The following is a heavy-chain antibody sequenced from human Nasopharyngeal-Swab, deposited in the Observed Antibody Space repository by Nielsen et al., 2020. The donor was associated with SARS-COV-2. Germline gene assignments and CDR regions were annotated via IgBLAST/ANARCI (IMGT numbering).Heavy chain of an antibody. CDR1: GGSISSYY. CDR2: IYYSGST. Sequence: SETLSLTCTVSGGSISSYYWSWIRQPPGKGLEWIGYIYYSGSTNYNLSLKSRVTISVDTSKNQFSLKLSSVTAADTAVYYCARHSGLYDFWSGYSMVDYWGQGTLVTVSS. V-gene: IGHV4-59*08. CDR3: ARHSGLYDFWSGYSMVDY. J-gene: IGHJ4*02. D-gene: IGHD3-3*01.